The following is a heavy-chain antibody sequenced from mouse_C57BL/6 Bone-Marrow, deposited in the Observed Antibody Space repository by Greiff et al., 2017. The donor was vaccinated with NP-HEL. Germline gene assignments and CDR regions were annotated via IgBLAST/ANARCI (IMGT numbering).Heavy chain of an antibody. CDR1: GFTFSSYG. D-gene: IGHD2-12*01. V-gene: IGHV5-6*01. CDR3: ARHPVFTFDY. CDR2: ISSGGSYT. J-gene: IGHJ2*01. Sequence: EVHLVESGGDLVKPGGSLKLSCAASGFTFSSYGMSWVRQTPDKRLEWVATISSGGSYTYYPDSVKGRFTISRDNAKNTLYLQTSSLQSYDTAMYYCARHPVFTFDYWGKGTTLTVSS.